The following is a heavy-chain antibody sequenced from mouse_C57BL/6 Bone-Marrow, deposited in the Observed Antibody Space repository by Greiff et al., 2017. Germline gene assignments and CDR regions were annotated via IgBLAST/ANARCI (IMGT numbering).Heavy chain of an antibody. CDR3: ARVDPTVVASDY. J-gene: IGHJ2*01. CDR2: IDPSDSYT. V-gene: IGHV1-59*01. CDR1: GYTFTSYW. D-gene: IGHD1-1*01. Sequence: QVQLQQPGAELVRPGTSVKLSCKASGYTFTSYWMHWVKQRPGQGLEWIGVIDPSDSYTNYNQKFKGKATLTVDTSSSTAYMQLSSLTSEDSAVYYCARVDPTVVASDYWGQGTTLTVSS.